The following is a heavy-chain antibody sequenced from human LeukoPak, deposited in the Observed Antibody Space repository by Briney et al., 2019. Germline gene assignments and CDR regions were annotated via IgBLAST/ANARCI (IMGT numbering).Heavy chain of an antibody. J-gene: IGHJ4*02. V-gene: IGHV4-30-2*01. CDR2: IYHSGST. CDR3: ARDSVGIAARPE. D-gene: IGHD6-6*01. CDR1: GGSISSGGYY. Sequence: PSETLSLTCTVSGGSISSGGYYWSWIRQPSGKGLEWIGYIYHSGSTYYNPSLKSRVTISVDRSKNQFSLKLSSVTAADTAVYYCARDSVGIAARPEWGQGTLVTVSS.